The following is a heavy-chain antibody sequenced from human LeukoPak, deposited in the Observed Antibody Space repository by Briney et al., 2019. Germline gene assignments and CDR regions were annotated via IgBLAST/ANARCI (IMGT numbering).Heavy chain of an antibody. CDR1: GYTFTSYY. D-gene: IGHD6-19*01. CDR3: AKASVRSSGWYFINY. Sequence: ASVKVSCKSSGYTFTSYYMHWVRQAPGPGVEWMGIINPSGSSTSYAQKFQGRVTMTRDTSTSTVYMELSSLRSEDTAVYYCAKASVRSSGWYFINYWGQGTLVTVSS. CDR2: INPSGSST. V-gene: IGHV1-46*01. J-gene: IGHJ4*02.